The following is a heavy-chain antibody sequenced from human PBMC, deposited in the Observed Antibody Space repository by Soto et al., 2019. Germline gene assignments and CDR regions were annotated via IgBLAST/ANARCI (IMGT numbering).Heavy chain of an antibody. J-gene: IGHJ4*02. V-gene: IGHV1-46*01. CDR3: ARGFSGGWPFDY. CDR2: INPSGGSK. Sequence: QVQLVQSGAEVKKPGASVKVSCKASGYTFTNYYMHWVRQAPGQGLEWMGIINPSGGSKSYAQKFQGRVTMTRDTSTNTVYMELSSRRSEDTAVYYCARGFSGGWPFDYWGQGTLVTVSS. CDR1: GYTFTNYY. D-gene: IGHD6-19*01.